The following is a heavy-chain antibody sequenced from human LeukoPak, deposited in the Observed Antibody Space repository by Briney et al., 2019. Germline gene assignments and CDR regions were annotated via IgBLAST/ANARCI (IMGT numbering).Heavy chain of an antibody. CDR2: IYYSGST. J-gene: IGHJ5*02. CDR3: ARHPTYGGDPAPTSYNWCDP. D-gene: IGHD4-23*01. CDR1: GGSISSSRYY. V-gene: IGHV4-39*01. Sequence: SETLSLTCTVSGGSISSSRYYWGWIRQPPGKGLEWIGSIYYSGSTYYNPSLKSRVTISVDTSKNQFSLKLSSVTAADTAVYYCARHPTYGGDPAPTSYNWCDPWGQGTLVTVSS.